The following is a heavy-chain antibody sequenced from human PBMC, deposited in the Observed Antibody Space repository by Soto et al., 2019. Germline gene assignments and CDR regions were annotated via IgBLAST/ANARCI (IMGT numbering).Heavy chain of an antibody. CDR2: IYKSATT. CDR1: GDSISTVDYF. Sequence: QVQLLESGPGLVKPSQTLSLTCSVSGDSISTVDYFWAWVRQPPGQALEYIGYIYKSATTYYNPSFESRVAISLDTSKSQFSLNVTSLTAADNAVYFCARGRYCLTGRCFPNWFDSWGQGTLVTVSS. V-gene: IGHV4-30-4*01. J-gene: IGHJ5*01. CDR3: ARGRYCLTGRCFPNWFDS. D-gene: IGHD2-15*01.